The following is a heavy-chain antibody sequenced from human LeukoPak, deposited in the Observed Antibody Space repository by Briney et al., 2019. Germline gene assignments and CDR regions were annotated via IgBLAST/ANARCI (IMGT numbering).Heavy chain of an antibody. CDR1: GSAFSSYS. CDR2: ISSSSSYI. CDR3: ARLLGGYFDY. Sequence: GGSLRLSCAASGSAFSSYSMNWVRQAPGKGLEWVSSISSSSSYIYYADSVKGRFTISRDNAKNSLYLQMNSLRAEDTAVYYCARLLGGYFDYWGQRTLVTVSS. V-gene: IGHV3-21*01. D-gene: IGHD2-15*01. J-gene: IGHJ4*02.